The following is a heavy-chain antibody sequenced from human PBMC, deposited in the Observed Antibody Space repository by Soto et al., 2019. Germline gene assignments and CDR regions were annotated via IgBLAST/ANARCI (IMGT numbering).Heavy chain of an antibody. CDR2: IGTTGDT. V-gene: IGHV3-13*04. Sequence: FLRLSCSASGFTFSSYDMHWVRQGTGKGLEWVSAIGTTGDTYYAGSVKGRFTISRENAKNSLYLQMNSLRAGDTAIYFCARAIGPTLFDYWGQGTLVTVSS. CDR1: GFTFSSYD. CDR3: ARAIGPTLFDY. J-gene: IGHJ4*02. D-gene: IGHD3-22*01.